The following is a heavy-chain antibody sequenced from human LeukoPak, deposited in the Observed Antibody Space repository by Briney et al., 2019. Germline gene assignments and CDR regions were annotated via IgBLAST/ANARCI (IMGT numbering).Heavy chain of an antibody. V-gene: IGHV4-4*07. Sequence: SETLSPTCTVSGNSFGDYYWSWIRQPAGKGLEWIGRIYTSGSTTYNPSLKSRVTMSVDTSKSQFSLNLMSVTAADTAVYYCTRDTGTTGEVKFDPWGQGTLVTVSS. CDR3: TRDTGTTGEVKFDP. D-gene: IGHD4-17*01. CDR2: IYTSGST. CDR1: GNSFGDYY. J-gene: IGHJ5*02.